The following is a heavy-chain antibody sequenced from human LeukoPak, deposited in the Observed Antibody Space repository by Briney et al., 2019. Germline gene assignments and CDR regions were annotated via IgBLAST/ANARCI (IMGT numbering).Heavy chain of an antibody. D-gene: IGHD3-10*01. CDR3: ARSLLWFGELLPNWFDP. CDR1: GGSISSYY. CDR2: IYYSGST. V-gene: IGHV4-59*08. Sequence: SETLSVTCTVSGGSISSYYWSWIRQPPGKGLEWSGYIYYSGSTNYNPSLKSRVTISVDTSKDQFSLKLSSVTAADTAVYYCARSLLWFGELLPNWFDPWGQGTLVTVSS. J-gene: IGHJ5*02.